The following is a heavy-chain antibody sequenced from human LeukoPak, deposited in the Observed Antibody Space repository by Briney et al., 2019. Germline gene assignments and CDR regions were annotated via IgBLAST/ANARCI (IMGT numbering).Heavy chain of an antibody. CDR2: IYYSGST. CDR1: GGSISSYY. Sequence: SETLSLTCTVSGGSISSYYWSWIRQPPGKGLEWIGYIYYSGSTNYNPSLKSRVTISVDTSKNQFSLKLSSVTAADTAVYYCARHGLHCSGGSCPLRDAFDIWGQGTMVTVSS. D-gene: IGHD2-15*01. V-gene: IGHV4-59*01. J-gene: IGHJ3*02. CDR3: ARHGLHCSGGSCPLRDAFDI.